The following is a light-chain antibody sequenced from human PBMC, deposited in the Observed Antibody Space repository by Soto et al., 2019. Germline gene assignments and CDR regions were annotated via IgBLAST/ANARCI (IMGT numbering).Light chain of an antibody. CDR1: SSDVGGFEY. CDR2: DVT. V-gene: IGLV2-14*01. Sequence: QSVLSQPASVSGSPGQSITISCTGTSSDVGGFEYVSWYQHQPGKAPKLIIYDVTKRPSGDSNRFSGSKSGNTASLTISGIQAEDEGDYSCGSITRSSTSVFGTGTKVTVL. CDR3: GSITRSSTSV. J-gene: IGLJ1*01.